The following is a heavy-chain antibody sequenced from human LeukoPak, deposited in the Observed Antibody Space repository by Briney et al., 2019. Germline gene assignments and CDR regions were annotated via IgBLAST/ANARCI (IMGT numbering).Heavy chain of an antibody. Sequence: GGSLRLSCAASGFTFTSFAMSWVRQTPGKGLEWVSAIGGGDGSTYYAESVKGRFTISRDNSKNTLFLQMNSLRAEDTAVYYCAKHVGYCSSASCCFDYWGQGTLVTVAS. D-gene: IGHD2-2*01. J-gene: IGHJ4*02. V-gene: IGHV3-23*01. CDR1: GFTFTSFA. CDR3: AKHVGYCSSASCCFDY. CDR2: IGGGDGST.